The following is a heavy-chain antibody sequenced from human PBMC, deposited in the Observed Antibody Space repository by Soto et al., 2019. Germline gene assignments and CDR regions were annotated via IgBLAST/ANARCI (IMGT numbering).Heavy chain of an antibody. J-gene: IGHJ6*03. Sequence: QVQLQESGPGLVKPSQTLSLTCTVSGGSISSGSYYWSWIRQHPGKGLEWIGYIYYSGSTYYNPSLKSRVTMSVDTSENQFSLRLSSVTAADTAVYYCARKDSGYGDYMDVWGKGTTVTVSS. D-gene: IGHD5-12*01. CDR1: GGSISSGSYY. V-gene: IGHV4-31*03. CDR3: ARKDSGYGDYMDV. CDR2: IYYSGST.